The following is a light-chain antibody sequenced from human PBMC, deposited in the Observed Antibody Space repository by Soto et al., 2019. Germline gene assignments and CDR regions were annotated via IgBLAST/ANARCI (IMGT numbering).Light chain of an antibody. V-gene: IGKV3-15*01. J-gene: IGKJ2*01. CDR2: GAS. CDR1: QSVSSN. Sequence: EIVMTQSPATLSVSPGERATLSCRASQSVSSNLAWYQQKPCQAPSLLIYGASTRATGIPARFSGSGSGTEFTLTISSLQSEDFAVYYCQQYNNWPPMYTFGQGTKLEIK. CDR3: QQYNNWPPMYT.